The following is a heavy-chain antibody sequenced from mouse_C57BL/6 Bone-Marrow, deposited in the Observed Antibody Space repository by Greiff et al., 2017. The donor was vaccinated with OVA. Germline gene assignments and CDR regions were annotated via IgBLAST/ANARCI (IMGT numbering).Heavy chain of an antibody. Sequence: EVKLVESGGDLVKPGGSLKLSCAASGFTFSSYGMSWVRQTPDKRLEWVATISSGGSYTYYPDSVKGRFTISRDNAKNTLYLQMSSLKSEDTAMYYCASLPTFAYWGQGTMVTVSA. CDR2: ISSGGSYT. CDR1: GFTFSSYG. V-gene: IGHV5-6*01. J-gene: IGHJ3*01. CDR3: ASLPTFAY. D-gene: IGHD2-10*01.